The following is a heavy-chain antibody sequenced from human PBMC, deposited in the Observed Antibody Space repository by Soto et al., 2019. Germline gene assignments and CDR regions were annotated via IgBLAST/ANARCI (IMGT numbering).Heavy chain of an antibody. Sequence: GGSLRLSCAASGFTFSSYGMHWVRQAPGKGLEWVAVISYDGSNKYYADSVKGRFTISRDNSKNTLYLQMNSLRAEDTAVHYCAKVITMVRGVKYYYYGMDVWGQGTTVTVSS. V-gene: IGHV3-30*18. CDR1: GFTFSSYG. CDR3: AKVITMVRGVKYYYYGMDV. D-gene: IGHD3-10*01. J-gene: IGHJ6*02. CDR2: ISYDGSNK.